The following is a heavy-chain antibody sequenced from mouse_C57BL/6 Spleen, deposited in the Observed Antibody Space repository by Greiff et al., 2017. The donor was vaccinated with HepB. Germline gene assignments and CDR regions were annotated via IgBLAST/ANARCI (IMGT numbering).Heavy chain of an antibody. CDR3: ARRLAGYAMDY. CDR2: IYPGDGDT. V-gene: IGHV1-80*01. D-gene: IGHD4-1*01. CDR1: GYAFSSYW. Sequence: QVQLKQSGAELVKPGASVKISCKASGYAFSSYWMNWVKQRPGKGLEWIGQIYPGDGDTNYNGKLKGKATLTADKSSSTAYMQLSSLTSEDSAVYFCARRLAGYAMDYWGQGTSVTVSS. J-gene: IGHJ4*01.